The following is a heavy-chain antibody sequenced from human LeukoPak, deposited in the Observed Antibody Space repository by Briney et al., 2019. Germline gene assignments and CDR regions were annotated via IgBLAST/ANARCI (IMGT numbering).Heavy chain of an antibody. CDR3: ARSIITFGGVIVRNYFDY. J-gene: IGHJ4*02. CDR1: GGSISSSSYY. Sequence: SETLSLTCTVSGGSISSSSYYWGWIRQPPGKGLEWIGNIYYSGSTNYNPSLKSRVTISVDTSKNQFSLKLSSVTAADTAVYYCARSIITFGGVIVRNYFDYWGQGTLVTVSS. D-gene: IGHD3-16*02. CDR2: IYYSGST. V-gene: IGHV4-61*05.